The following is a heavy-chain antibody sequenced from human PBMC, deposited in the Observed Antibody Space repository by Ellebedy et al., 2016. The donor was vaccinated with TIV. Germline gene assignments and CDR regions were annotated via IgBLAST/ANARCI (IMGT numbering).Heavy chain of an antibody. J-gene: IGHJ5*02. CDR3: AKIVRQSSGWSTGVDH. Sequence: GESLKISCAASGFTFSSYAMSWVRQAPGKGLEWVSAISGSGGSTYYADSVKGRFTISRDNSKNTLYLEMNSLTAEDTAVYFCAKIVRQSSGWSTGVDHWGQGTLVTVSS. D-gene: IGHD6-19*01. CDR2: ISGSGGST. CDR1: GFTFSSYA. V-gene: IGHV3-23*01.